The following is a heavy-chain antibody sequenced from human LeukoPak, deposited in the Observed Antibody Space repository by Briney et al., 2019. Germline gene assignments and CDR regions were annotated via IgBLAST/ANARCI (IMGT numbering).Heavy chain of an antibody. CDR3: ARGPADNGDRTRRSGDDY. V-gene: IGHV4-34*01. D-gene: IGHD3-3*01. Sequence: PSETLSLTCAVYGGSFSGYYWSWIRQPPGKGLEWIGEINHSGSTNYNPSLKSRVTISVDTSKNQFSLKLSSVTAADTAVYYCARGPADNGDRTRRSGDDYWGQGTLVTVSS. CDR1: GGSFSGYY. CDR2: INHSGST. J-gene: IGHJ4*02.